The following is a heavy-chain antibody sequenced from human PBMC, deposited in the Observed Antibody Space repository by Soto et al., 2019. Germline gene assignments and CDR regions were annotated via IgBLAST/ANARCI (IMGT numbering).Heavy chain of an antibody. CDR2: IYYSGST. V-gene: IGHV4-31*03. CDR1: GGSISSGGYY. J-gene: IGHJ3*02. Sequence: QVQLQESGPGLVKPSQTLSLTCTVSGGSISSGGYYWSWIRQHPGKGLEWIGYIYYSGSTYYNPSLQSRVTISVNTSKTQSSLKLSSVTAADTAVYYCARAPFYRDSSGSHAFDIWGQGTMVTVSS. CDR3: ARAPFYRDSSGSHAFDI. D-gene: IGHD3-22*01.